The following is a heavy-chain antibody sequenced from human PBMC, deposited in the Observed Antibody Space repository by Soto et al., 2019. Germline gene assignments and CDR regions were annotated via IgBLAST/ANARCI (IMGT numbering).Heavy chain of an antibody. V-gene: IGHV3-23*01. CDR2: ISGSGSTT. D-gene: IGHD3-22*01. Sequence: VQLLESGGGLVQPGGSLRLPCAASGFSFNNHAMTWVRQAPGKGLEWVSGISGSGSTTHYADSVKGRFTISRDNSKDTLYLQMNSLRPDDTAVYYCAKDRLMLTMVVVGAFDFWGLGTMVTVSS. J-gene: IGHJ3*01. CDR3: AKDRLMLTMVVVGAFDF. CDR1: GFSFNNHA.